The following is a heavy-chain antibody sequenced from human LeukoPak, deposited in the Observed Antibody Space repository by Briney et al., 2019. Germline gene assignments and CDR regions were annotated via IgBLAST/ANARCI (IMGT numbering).Heavy chain of an antibody. Sequence: GGSLRLSCAASGFTFSSYSMNWVRQAPGKGLEWVSYISSSSSTIYYADSVKGRFTISRDNSKNTLYLQMNSLRAEDTAVYYCAKGLLSGSSPFDYWGQGTLVTVSS. D-gene: IGHD1-26*01. CDR2: ISSSSSTI. CDR1: GFTFSSYS. J-gene: IGHJ4*02. CDR3: AKGLLSGSSPFDY. V-gene: IGHV3-48*01.